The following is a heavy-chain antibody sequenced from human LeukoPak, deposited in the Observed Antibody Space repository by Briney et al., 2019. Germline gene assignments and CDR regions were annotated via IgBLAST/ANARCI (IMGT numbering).Heavy chain of an antibody. D-gene: IGHD6-13*01. CDR1: GFTFSSYA. J-gene: IGHJ4*02. CDR3: ATPRGYSSSWYDY. V-gene: IGHV3-23*01. Sequence: GGSLRLSCAASGFTFSSYAMNWVRQAPGKGLEWVSAISGSAGSTYYADSVKGRFTISRDNSKNTLYLQINSPRAEDTAVYYCATPRGYSSSWYDYWGQGALVTASS. CDR2: ISGSAGST.